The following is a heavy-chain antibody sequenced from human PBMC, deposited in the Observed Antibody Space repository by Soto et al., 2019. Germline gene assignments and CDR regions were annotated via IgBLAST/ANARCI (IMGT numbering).Heavy chain of an antibody. CDR1: GYTFTSYG. CDR3: ARSSVLWFGEPQSYYGMDA. Sequence: ASAKVSCNASGYTFTSYGISWVRQAPGQGLEWMGWISAYNGNTNYAQKLQGRVTMTTDTSTSTAYMELRSLRSDDTAVYYCARSSVLWFGEPQSYYGMDAWGQGTTVTVSS. CDR2: ISAYNGNT. J-gene: IGHJ6*02. D-gene: IGHD3-10*01. V-gene: IGHV1-18*01.